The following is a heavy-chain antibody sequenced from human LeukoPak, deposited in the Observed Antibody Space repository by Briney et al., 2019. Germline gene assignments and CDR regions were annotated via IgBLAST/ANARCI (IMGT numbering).Heavy chain of an antibody. D-gene: IGHD3-22*01. Sequence: GGSLRLSCAASGFTFSSYSMNWVRQAPGKGLEWVSSISSSSSYIYYADSVKGRFTISRDNAKNSLYLRMNSLRAEDTAVYYCARDLRLGYYDSSGYNIWGQGTMVTVSS. J-gene: IGHJ3*02. CDR2: ISSSSSYI. CDR1: GFTFSSYS. V-gene: IGHV3-21*01. CDR3: ARDLRLGYYDSSGYNI.